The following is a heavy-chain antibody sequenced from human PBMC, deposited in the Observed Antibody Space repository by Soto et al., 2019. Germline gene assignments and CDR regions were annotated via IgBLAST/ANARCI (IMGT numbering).Heavy chain of an antibody. Sequence: GGSLRLPCAPSGLTFRTYGMHWARQAPGKGLEWVAVIWYDGSNQYYADSVKGRFTISRDNSKNVLYLQMNSLRAEDTAVYYCARDLGAFNYGSAYFDYWGQGTPVTVSS. V-gene: IGHV3-33*01. CDR3: ARDLGAFNYGSAYFDY. CDR1: GLTFRTYG. CDR2: IWYDGSNQ. D-gene: IGHD3-10*01. J-gene: IGHJ4*02.